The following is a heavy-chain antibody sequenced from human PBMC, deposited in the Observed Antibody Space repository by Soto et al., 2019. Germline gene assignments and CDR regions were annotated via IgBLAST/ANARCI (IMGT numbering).Heavy chain of an antibody. J-gene: IGHJ6*04. CDR2: IIPALGIT. V-gene: IGHV1-69*08. Sequence: QVQLVQSGATVKRPGSSVRVSCQASGDTFSTHTITWVRQAPGQGLEWVGRIIPALGITTYAQRFQGRVTISAVRSTGTAYMVLSSLTSDDTALYCCARDQYCSVSSCFGYPDVWGGGTAVIVSS. CDR1: GDTFSTHT. CDR3: ARDQYCSVSSCFGYPDV. D-gene: IGHD2-15*01.